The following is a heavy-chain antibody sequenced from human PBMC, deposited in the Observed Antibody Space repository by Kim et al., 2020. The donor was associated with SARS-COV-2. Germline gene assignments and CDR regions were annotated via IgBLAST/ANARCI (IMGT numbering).Heavy chain of an antibody. J-gene: IGHJ5*02. D-gene: IGHD3-22*01. Sequence: GGSLRLSCAASGFTFSDYYMSWIRQAPGKGLEWVSYISSSGSTIYYADSVKGRFTISRDNAKNSLYLQMNSLRAEDTAVYYCARSGKYYYDSSGYQEKNWFDPWGQGTLVTVSS. CDR3: ARSGKYYYDSSGYQEKNWFDP. CDR2: ISSSGSTI. CDR1: GFTFSDYY. V-gene: IGHV3-11*01.